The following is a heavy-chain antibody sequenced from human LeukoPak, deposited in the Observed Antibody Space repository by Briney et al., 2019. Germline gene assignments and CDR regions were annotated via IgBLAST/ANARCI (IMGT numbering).Heavy chain of an antibody. J-gene: IGHJ4*02. V-gene: IGHV4-30-2*01. CDR1: GGSISSGGYY. CDR3: ARHNSPLSTFY. D-gene: IGHD2-2*01. CDR2: IYHSGST. Sequence: PSQTLSLTCTVSGGSISSGGYYWSWIRQPPGKGLEWIGYIYHSGSTYYNPSLKSRVTISVDRSKNQFSLKLSSVTAADTAVYYCARHNSPLSTFYWGQGTLVTVSS.